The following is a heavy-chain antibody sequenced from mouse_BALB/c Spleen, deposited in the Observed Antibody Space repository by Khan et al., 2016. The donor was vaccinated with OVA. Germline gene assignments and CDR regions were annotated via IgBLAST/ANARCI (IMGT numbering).Heavy chain of an antibody. CDR2: ISSGRSTI. V-gene: IGHV5-17*02. J-gene: IGHJ1*01. Sequence: EVELVESGGGLVQPGGSRKLSCAASGFTFSSFGMHWVRQAPEKGLEWVAYISSGRSTIYYVDSVKGRFTIPSDNPKNTLFLQMTSLRSEDTAMFYCARSGGNFRWYFDVWGAGTSVTVSS. D-gene: IGHD2-1*01. CDR3: ARSGGNFRWYFDV. CDR1: GFTFSSFG.